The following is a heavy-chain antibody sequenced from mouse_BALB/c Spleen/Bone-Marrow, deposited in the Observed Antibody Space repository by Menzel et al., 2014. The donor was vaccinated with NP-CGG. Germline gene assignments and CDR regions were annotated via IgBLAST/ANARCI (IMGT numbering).Heavy chain of an antibody. CDR3: ARFPMDY. Sequence: EVKLMESGGGLVQPGGSLRLSCTISGFTFTDYYMSWVRQPPGKALEWLAFIRNKAYGYTTEYSASVRGRFTISRDNSQSILYLQMNTLRAEDSATYYCARFPMDYWGQGTSVTVSS. CDR1: GFTFTDYY. J-gene: IGHJ4*01. CDR2: IRNKAYGYTT. V-gene: IGHV7-3*02.